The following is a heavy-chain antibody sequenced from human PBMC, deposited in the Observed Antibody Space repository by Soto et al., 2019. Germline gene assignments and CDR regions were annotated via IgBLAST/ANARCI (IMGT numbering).Heavy chain of an antibody. V-gene: IGHV1-18*04. D-gene: IGHD3-16*02. CDR2: ISAYNGNT. CDR3: ARGPSYDYVWGSYRYGGDDAFDI. J-gene: IGHJ3*02. CDR1: GYTFTSYG. Sequence: ASVKVSCKASGYTFTSYGISWVRQAPGQGREWMGWISAYNGNTNYAQKLQGRVTMTTDTSTSTAYMELRSLRPDDTAVYYCARGPSYDYVWGSYRYGGDDAFDIWGQGTMVTVSS.